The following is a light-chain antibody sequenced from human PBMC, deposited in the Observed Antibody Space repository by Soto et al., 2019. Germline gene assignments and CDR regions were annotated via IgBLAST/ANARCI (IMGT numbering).Light chain of an antibody. V-gene: IGKV1-27*01. CDR1: QGISNY. CDR2: AAS. CDR3: QKYNTAPL. Sequence: DIQMTQSPSSLSASLGDRVTITCRASQGISNYLAWYQQKPGKVPKLLIYAASTLQSGVPSRFSGSGSGTDFTLTISSLQPEDVAPYYCQKYNTAPLFGPGTRVDIK. J-gene: IGKJ3*01.